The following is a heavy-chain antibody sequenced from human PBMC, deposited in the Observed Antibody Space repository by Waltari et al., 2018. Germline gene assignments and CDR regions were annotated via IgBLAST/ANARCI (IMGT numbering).Heavy chain of an antibody. CDR3: AKDYRLRVRGVIFPDAFDI. Sequence: QVQLVESGGGVVQPGRSLRLSCAASGFTFSSYGMHWVRQAPGKGREWVAVIWYDGSNKYYADSVKGRFTISRDNSKNTLYLQMNILRAEDTAVYYCAKDYRLRVRGVIFPDAFDIWGQGTMVTVSS. CDR1: GFTFSSYG. J-gene: IGHJ3*02. CDR2: IWYDGSNK. V-gene: IGHV3-33*06. D-gene: IGHD3-10*01.